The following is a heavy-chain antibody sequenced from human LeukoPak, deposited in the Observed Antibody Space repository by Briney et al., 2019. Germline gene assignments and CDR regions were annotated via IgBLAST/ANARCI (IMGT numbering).Heavy chain of an antibody. CDR1: GFTFSSYE. V-gene: IGHV3-48*03. D-gene: IGHD3-22*01. CDR2: ITGSSSTI. Sequence: PGGSLRLSCVASGFTFSSYEMNWVRQAPGKGPEWVSYITGSSSTIYYADSVKGRFTISRDNAKNSLYLQTNSLRAEDTAVYYCAREELGSSGYSSLDCWGQGTLVTVSS. CDR3: AREELGSSGYSSLDC. J-gene: IGHJ4*02.